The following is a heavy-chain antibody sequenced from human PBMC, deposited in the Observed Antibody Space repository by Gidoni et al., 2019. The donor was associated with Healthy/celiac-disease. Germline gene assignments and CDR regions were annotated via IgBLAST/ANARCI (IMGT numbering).Heavy chain of an antibody. D-gene: IGHD3-10*01. Sequence: EVQLVESGGGLVQPGGSLRLSCSASGFTFSTYAMHWVRQAPGKGLEYVSAISSNGGSTYYADSVKGRFTISRDNSKNTLYLQMSSLRAEDTAVYYCVKDRGFFRFGELYRNGMDVWGQGTTVTVSS. CDR2: ISSNGGST. CDR1: GFTFSTYA. V-gene: IGHV3-64D*09. CDR3: VKDRGFFRFGELYRNGMDV. J-gene: IGHJ6*02.